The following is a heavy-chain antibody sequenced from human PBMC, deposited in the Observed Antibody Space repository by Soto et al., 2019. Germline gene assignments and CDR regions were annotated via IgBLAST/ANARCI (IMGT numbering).Heavy chain of an antibody. CDR1: GFTFSKYY. CDR3: ARDLDVTTVTTSFDS. Sequence: QVQLMQSGAEVKKPGASVKVACQTSGFTFSKYYMHWLRQVPGQGLEWVGVINPSGRTTSYAQKFLGRVTVTRDASTATVYLELNSLRSGDTAVYYCARDLDVTTVTTSFDSWGQGTLVTVSS. CDR2: INPSGRTT. D-gene: IGHD4-17*01. V-gene: IGHV1-46*01. J-gene: IGHJ4*02.